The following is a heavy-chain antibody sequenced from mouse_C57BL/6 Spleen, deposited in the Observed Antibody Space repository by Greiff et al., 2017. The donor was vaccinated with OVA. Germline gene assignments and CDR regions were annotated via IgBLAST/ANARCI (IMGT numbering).Heavy chain of an antibody. Sequence: VQLQQSGPGLVKPSQSLSLACSVTGYSITSGYYWNWIRQFPGNKLEWMGYISYDGSNNYNPSLKNRISITRDTSKNQFFLKLNSVTTEDTATYYCARDHYDYDLGYAMDYWGQGTSVTVSS. J-gene: IGHJ4*01. V-gene: IGHV3-6*01. D-gene: IGHD2-4*01. CDR1: GYSITSGYY. CDR2: ISYDGSN. CDR3: ARDHYDYDLGYAMDY.